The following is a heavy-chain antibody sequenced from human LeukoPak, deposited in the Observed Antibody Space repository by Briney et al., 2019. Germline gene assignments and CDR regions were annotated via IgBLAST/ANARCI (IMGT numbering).Heavy chain of an antibody. CDR3: AKDSYDNSI. Sequence: GGSLRLSCAASGFTFSSYGISWVRQAPGKGLEWVSAISDSGGRTFYADSVKGRFTISRGNSKNTLYLQMHSLRAEDAAVYYCAKDSYDNSIWGQGTLVTVSS. V-gene: IGHV3-23*01. D-gene: IGHD3-22*01. J-gene: IGHJ4*02. CDR2: ISDSGGRT. CDR1: GFTFSSYG.